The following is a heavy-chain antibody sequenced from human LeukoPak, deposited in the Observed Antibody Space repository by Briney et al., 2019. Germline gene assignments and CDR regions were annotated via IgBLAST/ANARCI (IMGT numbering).Heavy chain of an antibody. D-gene: IGHD1-26*01. CDR1: GFTFSSCS. Sequence: GGSLRLSCAASGFTFSSCSMNWVRQAPGKGLEWVSSISSSSSYIYYADSVKGRFTISRDNAKNSLYLQMNSLRAEDTAVYYCARDLVGASSDYWGQGTLVTVSS. CDR2: ISSSSSYI. J-gene: IGHJ4*02. V-gene: IGHV3-21*01. CDR3: ARDLVGASSDY.